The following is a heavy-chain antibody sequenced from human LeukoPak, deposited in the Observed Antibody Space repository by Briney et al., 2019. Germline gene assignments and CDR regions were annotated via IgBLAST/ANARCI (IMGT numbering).Heavy chain of an antibody. CDR3: ARDSSSWAAYAFDI. V-gene: IGHV3-21*01. CDR1: GFTFSNYG. CDR2: ISSSSSYI. D-gene: IGHD6-13*01. J-gene: IGHJ3*02. Sequence: GGSLRLSCAASGFTFSNYGMHWVRQAPGKGLEWVSSISSSSSYIYYADSVKGRFTISRDNAKNSLYLQMNSLRAEDTAVYYCARDSSSWAAYAFDIWGQGTMVTVSS.